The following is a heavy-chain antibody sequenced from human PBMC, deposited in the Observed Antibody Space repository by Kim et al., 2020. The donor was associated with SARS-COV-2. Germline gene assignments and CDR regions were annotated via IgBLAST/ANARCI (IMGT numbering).Heavy chain of an antibody. CDR2: ISWDSDYT. D-gene: IGHD3-3*01. V-gene: IGHV3-43*01. Sequence: GGSLRLSCAASGFTFDDYTMHWIRQAPGRGLEWVSLISWDSDYTYYADSVKGRFTISRDNSKSSLYLQMNSLRTEDTALYYCAKDRPDFWTPSDGMDVWG. J-gene: IGHJ6*01. CDR1: GFTFDDYT. CDR3: AKDRPDFWTPSDGMDV.